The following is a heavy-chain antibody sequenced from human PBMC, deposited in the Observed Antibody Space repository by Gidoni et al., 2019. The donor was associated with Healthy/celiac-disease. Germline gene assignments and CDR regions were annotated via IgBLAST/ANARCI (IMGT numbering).Heavy chain of an antibody. CDR3: ARVSGDGYNYADYFDY. Sequence: QVQLVQSGAEVKKPGSSVKVSCKASGGTFSSYAISWVRQATGQGLEWVGRIIPIFGIANDAQKCQVRVTITADKSTSTAYMELSSLRSEDTAVYYCARVSGDGYNYADYFDYWGQGTLVTVSS. V-gene: IGHV1-69*04. J-gene: IGHJ4*02. CDR2: IIPIFGIA. D-gene: IGHD5-12*01. CDR1: GGTFSSYA.